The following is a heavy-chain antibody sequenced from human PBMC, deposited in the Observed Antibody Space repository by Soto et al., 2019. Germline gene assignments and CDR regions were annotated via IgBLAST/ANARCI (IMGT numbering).Heavy chain of an antibody. J-gene: IGHJ4*02. CDR1: GYNFTNYW. V-gene: IGHV5-51*03. D-gene: IGHD6-13*01. CDR3: ATRPPYSSNWATY. CDR2: IYPGDSDT. Sequence: EVQLVQSRAEVRKPGESLKISCKASGYNFTNYWIGWVRQMPGKGLEWMGIIYPGDSDTRYSPSFQGQVTISADTSISTASLQRSSLRASGSAMYYCATRPPYSSNWATYWGQGTLVTVSS.